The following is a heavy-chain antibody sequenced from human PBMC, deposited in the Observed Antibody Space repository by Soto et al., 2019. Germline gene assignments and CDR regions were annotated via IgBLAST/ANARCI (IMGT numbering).Heavy chain of an antibody. V-gene: IGHV1-8*01. CDR1: GYTFVNYE. J-gene: IGHJ4*02. CDR3: ARQQAMDY. Sequence: QVQQVQSGAEVKKPGASVKVSCKASGYTFVNYEINWVRQATGQGLEWLGWMNPHSGDTFYAQNFQGRVTMTRNTSITTAYMELNSLKSEDTAVYYCARQQAMDYWGQGTLVTVSS. CDR2: MNPHSGDT.